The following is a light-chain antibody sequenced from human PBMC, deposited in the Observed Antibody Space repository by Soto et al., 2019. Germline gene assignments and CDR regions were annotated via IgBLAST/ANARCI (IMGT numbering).Light chain of an antibody. J-gene: IGKJ2*01. CDR3: QQRRNWPPKYT. V-gene: IGKV3-11*01. CDR1: QSVSSY. Sequence: EIVLTQSPATLSFSPGERATLSCRASQSVSSYLAWYQQKPGQAPRLLIYDASNRATGIPARFSGSGSGTDFTLSISSLEPEDFAVYYCQQRRNWPPKYTFGQGTKLAIK. CDR2: DAS.